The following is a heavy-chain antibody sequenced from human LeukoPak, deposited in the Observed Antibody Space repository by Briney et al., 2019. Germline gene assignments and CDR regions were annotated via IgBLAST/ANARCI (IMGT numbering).Heavy chain of an antibody. Sequence: SETLSLTCTVSGDSISSGDYYWSWIRQPAGKGLEWIGRIFSSGSTNYNPSLKSRVTISVDTSKNQFSLKLSSVTAADTAVYFCARGPYSYDSSGAFDIWGQGTMVTVSS. V-gene: IGHV4-61*02. CDR1: GDSISSGDYY. D-gene: IGHD3-22*01. CDR3: ARGPYSYDSSGAFDI. CDR2: IFSSGST. J-gene: IGHJ3*02.